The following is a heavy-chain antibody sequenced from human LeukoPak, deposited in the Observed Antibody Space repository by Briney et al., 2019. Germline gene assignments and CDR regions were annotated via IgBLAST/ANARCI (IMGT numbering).Heavy chain of an antibody. V-gene: IGHV5-51*01. Sequence: GESLKISCKGSGYSFTSYWIGWVRQMPGRDLEWMGIIYPGDSETRNSPSFQGQVTISADKSISAAYLQWSSLKASDTAMYYCARANGGYGDRYFDYWGQGTLVTVSS. CDR3: ARANGGYGDRYFDY. D-gene: IGHD4-17*01. J-gene: IGHJ4*02. CDR2: IYPGDSET. CDR1: GYSFTSYW.